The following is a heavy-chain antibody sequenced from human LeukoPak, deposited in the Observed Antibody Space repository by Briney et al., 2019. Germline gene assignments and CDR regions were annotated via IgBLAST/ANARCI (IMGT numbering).Heavy chain of an antibody. CDR3: ARDTVEQWLVD. CDR1: GYTFTGYY. Sequence: ASVKVSCKASGYTFTGYYKHWVRQAPGQGLEWMGWINPNSGGTNYAQKFQGWVTMTRDTSISTAYMELSRLRSDDTAVYYCARDTVEQWLVDWGQGTLVTVSS. V-gene: IGHV1-2*04. J-gene: IGHJ4*02. CDR2: INPNSGGT. D-gene: IGHD6-19*01.